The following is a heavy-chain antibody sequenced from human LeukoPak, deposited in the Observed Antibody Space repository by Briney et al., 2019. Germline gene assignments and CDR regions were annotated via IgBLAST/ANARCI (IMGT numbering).Heavy chain of an antibody. CDR2: IYYSGST. Sequence: SETLSLTCTVSGGSISSHYWSWIRQPPGKGLEWIGYIYYSGSTNYNPSLKSRVTISVDTSKNQFSLKLSSVTAADTAVYYCAGSGWYGLKNWFDPWGQGTLVTVSS. V-gene: IGHV4-59*11. CDR1: GGSISSHY. D-gene: IGHD6-19*01. J-gene: IGHJ5*02. CDR3: AGSGWYGLKNWFDP.